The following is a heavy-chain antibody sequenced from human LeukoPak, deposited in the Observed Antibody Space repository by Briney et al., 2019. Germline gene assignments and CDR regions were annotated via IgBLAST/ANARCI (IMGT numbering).Heavy chain of an antibody. J-gene: IGHJ3*02. D-gene: IGHD2-2*01. V-gene: IGHV3-21*01. CDR1: GFTFSSYR. CDR3: VLEGSTKVPHDALDI. CDR2: ISSSSYI. Sequence: PGGSLRLSCAASGFTFSSYRMNWVREAPGKGLEWVSSISSSSYIYYADSVKGRFTISRDNAKNSLYLQMNSLRAEDTAVYYCVLEGSTKVPHDALDIWGQGTMVTVSS.